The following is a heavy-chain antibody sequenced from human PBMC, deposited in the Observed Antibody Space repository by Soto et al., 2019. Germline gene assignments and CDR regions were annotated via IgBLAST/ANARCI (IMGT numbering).Heavy chain of an antibody. D-gene: IGHD2-15*01. CDR1: GASISSGGYY. CDR2: IYDSQST. V-gene: IGHV4-31*03. J-gene: IGHJ4*02. Sequence: QVRLQESGPGLVKPSQTLSLTCSVSGASISSGGYYWSWIRQHPVKGLEWIGYIYDSQSTNYNPCLNSRVTISLYTSQNQVSLKVRSVTAADTALYFCATERITTSAQDFFDSWGQGTLVTVS. CDR3: ATERITTSAQDFFDS.